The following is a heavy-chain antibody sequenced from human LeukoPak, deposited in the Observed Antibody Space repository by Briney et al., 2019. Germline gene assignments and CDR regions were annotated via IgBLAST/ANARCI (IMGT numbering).Heavy chain of an antibody. J-gene: IGHJ4*02. D-gene: IGHD3-16*02. CDR2: ISSSSSYI. V-gene: IGHV3-21*01. CDR3: AGVLGELSLGAIHY. CDR1: GFTFSSYS. Sequence: GGSLRLSCAASGFTFSSYSMNWVRQAPGKGLEWVSSISSSSSYIYYADSVKGRFTISRDNAKNSLYLQMNSLRAEDTAVYYCAGVLGELSLGAIHYWGQGTLVTVSS.